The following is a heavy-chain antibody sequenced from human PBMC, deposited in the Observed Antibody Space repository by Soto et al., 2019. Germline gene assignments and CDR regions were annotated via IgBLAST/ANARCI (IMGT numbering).Heavy chain of an antibody. Sequence: TSETLSLTCTVSGGSISSGDYYWSWIRQPPGKGLEWIGYIYYSGSTYYNPSLKSRVTISVDTSKNQFSLKLSSVTAADTAVYYCARGIVVIITGAVRAFDIWGQGTMVTVS. J-gene: IGHJ3*02. CDR2: IYYSGST. CDR3: ARGIVVIITGAVRAFDI. D-gene: IGHD3-22*01. CDR1: GGSISSGDYY. V-gene: IGHV4-30-4*01.